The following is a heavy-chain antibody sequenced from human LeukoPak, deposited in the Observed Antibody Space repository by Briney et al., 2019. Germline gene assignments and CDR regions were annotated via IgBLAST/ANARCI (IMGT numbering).Heavy chain of an antibody. Sequence: ASVKVSCXASGGTFSSYAISWVRQAPGQGLEWMGRIIPIFGTANYAQKFQGRVTITTDESTGTAYMELSSLRSEDTAVYYCARGDRYSYGTFDYWGQGTLVTVSS. V-gene: IGHV1-69*05. CDR3: ARGDRYSYGTFDY. J-gene: IGHJ4*02. D-gene: IGHD5-18*01. CDR2: IIPIFGTA. CDR1: GGTFSSYA.